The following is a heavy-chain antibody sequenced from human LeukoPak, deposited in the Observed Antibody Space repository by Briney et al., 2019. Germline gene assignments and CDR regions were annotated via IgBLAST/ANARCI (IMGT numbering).Heavy chain of an antibody. J-gene: IGHJ4*02. V-gene: IGHV4-39*01. CDR1: DASINSSSYY. CDR3: ARRSEGVDY. CDR2: IYYRGST. D-gene: IGHD3-10*01. Sequence: SETLSLTCTVSDASINSSSYYWGWIRQPPGKGLEWIGSIYYRGSTFYTPSLKSRVTISVDTSKNQFSLKLSSVTAADTALYYCARRSEGVDYWGQGTLVTVSS.